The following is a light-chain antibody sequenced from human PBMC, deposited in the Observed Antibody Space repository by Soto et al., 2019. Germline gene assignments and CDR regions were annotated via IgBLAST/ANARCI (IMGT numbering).Light chain of an antibody. CDR1: SSDVGSYNL. J-gene: IGLJ3*02. Sequence: QSVLTQPASVSGSPGQSITISCTGTSSDVGSYNLVSWYRHHPRKAPKLMIYEDIKRPSGVSNRFSGSKSGNTASLTIPGLQAEDEADYYCCSYAGSTTWVFGGGTKVTVL. V-gene: IGLV2-23*01. CDR2: EDI. CDR3: CSYAGSTTWV.